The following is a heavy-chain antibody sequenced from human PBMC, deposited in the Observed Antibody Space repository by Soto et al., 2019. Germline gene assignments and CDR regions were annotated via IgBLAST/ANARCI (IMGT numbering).Heavy chain of an antibody. D-gene: IGHD1-26*01. CDR2: IYYSGST. CDR3: ARGPFRIDSGSYYLFDY. J-gene: IGHJ4*02. V-gene: IGHV4-59*01. Sequence: SETLSLTCTVSGGSISSYYWSWIRQPPGKGLEWIGYIYYSGSTNYNPSLKSRVTISVDTSKNQFSLKLSSVTAADTAVYYCARGPFRIDSGSYYLFDYWGQGTLVTVSS. CDR1: GGSISSYY.